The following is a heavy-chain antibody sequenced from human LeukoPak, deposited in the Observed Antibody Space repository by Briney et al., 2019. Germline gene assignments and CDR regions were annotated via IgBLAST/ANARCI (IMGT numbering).Heavy chain of an antibody. CDR3: AKEFWGYDAFDI. J-gene: IGHJ3*02. V-gene: IGHV3-43*02. D-gene: IGHD7-27*01. CDR2: ISGDGGST. Sequence: GGSLRLSCAASGFTFDDYAMHWVRQAPGKGLEWVSLISGDGGSTYYANSVKGRFTTSRDNSKNTLYLQMNSLRAEDTAVYYCAKEFWGYDAFDIWGQGTMVTVSS. CDR1: GFTFDDYA.